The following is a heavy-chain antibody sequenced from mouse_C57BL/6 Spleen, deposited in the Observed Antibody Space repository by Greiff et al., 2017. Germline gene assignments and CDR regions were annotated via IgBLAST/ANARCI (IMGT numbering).Heavy chain of an antibody. CDR2: INPNNGGT. D-gene: IGHD2-4*01. Sequence: EVQLQQSGPELVKPGASVKMSCKASGYTFTDYNMHWVKQSHGKSLEWIGYINPNNGGTSYNQKFKGKATLTVNKSSSTAYMELRSLTSEDSAVYYCARYPPIYYDSWFAYWGQGTLVTVSA. CDR3: ARYPPIYYDSWFAY. J-gene: IGHJ3*01. V-gene: IGHV1-22*01. CDR1: GYTFTDYN.